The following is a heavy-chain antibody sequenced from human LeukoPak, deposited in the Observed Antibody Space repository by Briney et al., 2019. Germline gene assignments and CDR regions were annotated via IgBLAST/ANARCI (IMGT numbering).Heavy chain of an antibody. V-gene: IGHV4-30-4*08. CDR2: IYYSGST. CDR3: ARGNLPANYYMDV. J-gene: IGHJ6*03. CDR1: GGSISSGDYY. Sequence: PSETLSLTCTVSGGSISSGDYYWSWIRQPPGKGLEWIGYIYYSGSTYYNPSLKSRVTISVDTSKNQSSLKLSSVTAADTAVYYCARGNLPANYYMDVWGKGTTVTVSS.